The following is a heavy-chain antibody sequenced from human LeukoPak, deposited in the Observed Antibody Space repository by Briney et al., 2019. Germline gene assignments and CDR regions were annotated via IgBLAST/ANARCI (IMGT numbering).Heavy chain of an antibody. CDR1: GFTFSSYS. D-gene: IGHD2-2*02. CDR3: ARDLGYCSSTSCYTETPDAFDI. Sequence: GGSLRLSCAASGFTFSSYSMNWVRQAPGKGLEWVSYISSSSSYIYYADSVKGRFTISRDNAKNSLYLQMNSLRAEDTAVYYCARDLGYCSSTSCYTETPDAFDIWGQGTMVTVSS. J-gene: IGHJ3*02. V-gene: IGHV3-21*05. CDR2: ISSSSSYI.